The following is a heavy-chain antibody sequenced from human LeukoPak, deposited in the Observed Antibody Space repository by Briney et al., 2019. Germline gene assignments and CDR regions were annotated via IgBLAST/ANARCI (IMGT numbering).Heavy chain of an antibody. D-gene: IGHD6-13*01. J-gene: IGHJ4*02. V-gene: IGHV3-30*18. CDR3: AKGIAAAGGFDY. CDR1: GFTFSSYG. CDR2: ISCDGSNK. Sequence: GGSLRLSCAASGFTFSSYGMHWVRQAPGKGLEWVAVISCDGSNKYYADSVKGRFTISRDNSKNTLYLQMNSLRAEDTAVYYCAKGIAAAGGFDYWGQGTLVTVSS.